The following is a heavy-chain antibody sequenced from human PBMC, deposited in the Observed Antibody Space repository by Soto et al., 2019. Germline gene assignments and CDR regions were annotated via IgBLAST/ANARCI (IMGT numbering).Heavy chain of an antibody. J-gene: IGHJ4*02. CDR3: ARHKVLRYSYGRYYFDY. CDR1: GGSISSSSYY. CDR2: IYYSGST. V-gene: IGHV4-39*01. D-gene: IGHD5-18*01. Sequence: SETLSLTCTVSGGSISSSSYYWGWIRQPPGKGLEWIGSIYYSGSTYYNPSLKSRVTISVDTSKNQFSLKLSSVTAADTAVYYCARHKVLRYSYGRYYFDYWGQGTLVTVSS.